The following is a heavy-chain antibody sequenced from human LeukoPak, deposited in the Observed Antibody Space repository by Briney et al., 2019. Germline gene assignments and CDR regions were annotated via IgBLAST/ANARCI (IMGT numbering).Heavy chain of an antibody. CDR2: IRYHGRDK. CDR1: GFTFSSYG. CDR3: ANSPYGDWSFDF. D-gene: IGHD4-17*01. Sequence: GRSLRLSCAASGFTFSSYGMHWVRQAPGKGLEWVAFIRYHGRDKYYADSVRGRFTISRDNSRNTLYLQMDSLRAEDTAVYYCANSPYGDWSFDFWGQGTLVTVSS. V-gene: IGHV3-30*02. J-gene: IGHJ4*02.